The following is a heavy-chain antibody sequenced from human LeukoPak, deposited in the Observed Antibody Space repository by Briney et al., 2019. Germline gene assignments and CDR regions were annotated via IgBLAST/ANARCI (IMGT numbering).Heavy chain of an antibody. CDR3: ARDLYGSGSFGY. V-gene: IGHV1-2*02. D-gene: IGHD3-10*01. CDR1: GYTFTDYY. Sequence: ASVKVSCKASGYTFTDYYMHWVRQAPGQGLEGMGWINPNSGGTNYAQKFQGRVTMTRDTSISTAYMELSSLKSDDTAVYYCARDLYGSGSFGYWGQGTLVTVSS. CDR2: INPNSGGT. J-gene: IGHJ4*02.